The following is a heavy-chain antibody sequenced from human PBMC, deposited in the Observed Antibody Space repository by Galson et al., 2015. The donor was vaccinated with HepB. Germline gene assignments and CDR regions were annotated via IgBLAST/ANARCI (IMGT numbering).Heavy chain of an antibody. CDR1: GGSISSYY. J-gene: IGHJ6*02. V-gene: IGHV4-59*01. CDR2: IYYSGST. CDR3: ARGAAPDYYYYYGMDV. Sequence: SETLSLTCTVSGGSISSYYWSWIRQPPGKGLEWIGYIYYSGSTNYNPSLKSRVTISVDTSKNQFSLKLSSVTAADTAVYYWARGAAPDYYYYYGMDVWGQGTTVTVSS. D-gene: IGHD6-13*01.